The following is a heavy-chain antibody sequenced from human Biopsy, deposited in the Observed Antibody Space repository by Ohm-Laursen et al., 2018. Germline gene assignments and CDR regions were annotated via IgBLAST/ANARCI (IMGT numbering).Heavy chain of an antibody. CDR1: GGSFNDYS. CDR3: ASRLYGPNPIDY. D-gene: IGHD2-8*01. Sequence: GTLSLTCAVSGGSFNDYSWTWIRQPPGKGLEWIGEFTHSGYTNYNPSLKSRVTVSVDTSKNQFSLKLSSVTAADTAVYYCASRLYGPNPIDYWGQGTLVTVSS. V-gene: IGHV4-34*01. CDR2: FTHSGYT. J-gene: IGHJ4*02.